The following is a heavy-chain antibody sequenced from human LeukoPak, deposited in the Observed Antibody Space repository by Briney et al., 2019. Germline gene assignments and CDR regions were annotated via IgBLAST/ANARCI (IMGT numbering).Heavy chain of an antibody. CDR1: GFTFSDYY. D-gene: IGHD1-26*01. V-gene: IGHV3-11*04. Sequence: GGSLRLSCAASGFTFSDYYMSWIRQAPGKGLEWVSYISTSGSTKYYADSVKGRFTISRDNAKNSLYLQMNTVSAEDTAVYYCAVVGNAFDVWGQGTMVTVSS. J-gene: IGHJ3*01. CDR2: ISTSGSTK. CDR3: AVVGNAFDV.